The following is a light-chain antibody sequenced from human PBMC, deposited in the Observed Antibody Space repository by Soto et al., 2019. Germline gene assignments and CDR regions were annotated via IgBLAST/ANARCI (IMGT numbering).Light chain of an antibody. J-gene: IGLJ2*01. CDR1: SSDDGNYNY. Sequence: QSALTQPASVSGSPGQSITISCTGTSSDDGNYNYVSWYQQYPGKAPKLLIYEVNNRPSGVSNRFSGSKSGNTASLTISGLQAEDEAEDYCSSYTSSSTSVLFAGGTKLTVL. CDR3: SSYTSSSTSVL. V-gene: IGLV2-14*01. CDR2: EVN.